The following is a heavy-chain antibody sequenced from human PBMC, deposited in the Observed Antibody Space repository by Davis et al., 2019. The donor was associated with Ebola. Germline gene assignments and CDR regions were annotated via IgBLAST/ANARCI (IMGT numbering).Heavy chain of an antibody. CDR3: ARSHYYYDSSGYDY. J-gene: IGHJ4*02. V-gene: IGHV3-7*01. D-gene: IGHD3-22*01. CDR2: IKQDGSEK. Sequence: GESLKISCAASGFTFSSYWMSWVRQAPGKGLEWVANIKQDGSEKYYVDAVKGRFTISRDNAKHALYLQMNSLRAEETAVYYCARSHYYYDSSGYDYWGQGTLVTVSS. CDR1: GFTFSSYW.